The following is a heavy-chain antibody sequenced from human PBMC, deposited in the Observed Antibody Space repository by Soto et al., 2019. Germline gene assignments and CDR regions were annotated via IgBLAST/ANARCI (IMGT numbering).Heavy chain of an antibody. CDR3: ARQTRTGITGTKSGAFDI. CDR1: GYTFTGYY. J-gene: IGHJ3*02. CDR2: INPNSGGT. D-gene: IGHD1-7*01. Sequence: ASLKVSCKASGYTFTGYYMHWVRQAPGEGLEWMGWINPNSGGTNYAQKFQGSGTMTRDTSISTADMELSRLRSDDTAVYYCARQTRTGITGTKSGAFDIWGQGTMVPVSS. V-gene: IGHV1-2*02.